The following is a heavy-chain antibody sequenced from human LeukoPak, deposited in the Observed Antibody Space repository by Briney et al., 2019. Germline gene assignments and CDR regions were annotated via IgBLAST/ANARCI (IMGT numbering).Heavy chain of an antibody. CDR3: ARDRWGLRYFDY. Sequence: SSETLSLTCTVSGGSINSYYWSWIRQPPGKGLEWIGYIYYSGSTNYNPSLKSRVTISVDTSKNQFSLKLSSVTAADTAVYYCARDRWGLRYFDYWGQGTLVTVSS. CDR2: IYYSGST. J-gene: IGHJ4*02. CDR1: GGSINSYY. D-gene: IGHD4-23*01. V-gene: IGHV4-59*01.